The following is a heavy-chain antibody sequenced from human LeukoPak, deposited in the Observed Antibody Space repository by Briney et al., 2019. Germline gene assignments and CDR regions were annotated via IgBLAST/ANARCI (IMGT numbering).Heavy chain of an antibody. D-gene: IGHD3-22*01. CDR3: ARDRYYDSSGYWENYFDY. V-gene: IGHV4-61*02. CDR1: GGSISSGSYY. J-gene: IGHJ4*02. Sequence: SETLSLTCTVSGGSISSGSYYWSWIRQPAGKGLEWIGRIYTSGSTNYNPSLKSRVTISVDTSKNQFSLKLSSVTAAGTAVYYCARDRYYDSSGYWENYFDYWGQGTLVTVSS. CDR2: IYTSGST.